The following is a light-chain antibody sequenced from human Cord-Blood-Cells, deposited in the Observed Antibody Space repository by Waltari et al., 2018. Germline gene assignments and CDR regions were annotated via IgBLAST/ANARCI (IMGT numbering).Light chain of an antibody. J-gene: IGLJ1*01. Sequence: SALTPPRSVSGSPGQSVTISCTGTSSDVGVYNSVSWYQQHPGKAPKLMIYDVSKRPSGVPDRFSGSKSGNTASLTISGLQAEDEADYYCCSYAGSYTFVFGTGTKVTVL. CDR3: CSYAGSYTFV. V-gene: IGLV2-11*01. CDR1: SSDVGVYNS. CDR2: DVS.